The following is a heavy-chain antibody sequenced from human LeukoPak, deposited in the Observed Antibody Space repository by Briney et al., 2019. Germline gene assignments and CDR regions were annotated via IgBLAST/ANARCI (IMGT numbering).Heavy chain of an antibody. CDR2: INHSEST. CDR3: ARGGLTMVRGVTNREYYFDY. CDR1: DGSFSGYY. J-gene: IGHJ4*02. D-gene: IGHD3-10*01. V-gene: IGHV4-34*01. Sequence: SETLSLTCAVYDGSFSGYYWSWIRQPPGKGLEWIGEINHSESTNYNPSLKSRVTISVDTSKNQFSLKLSSVTAADTAVYYCARGGLTMVRGVTNREYYFDYWGQGTLVTVSS.